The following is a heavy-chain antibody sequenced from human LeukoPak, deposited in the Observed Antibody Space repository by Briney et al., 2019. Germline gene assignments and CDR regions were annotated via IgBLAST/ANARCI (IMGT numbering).Heavy chain of an antibody. CDR1: GFTFSSYA. CDR3: ARMRGKRYYYYYGMDV. CDR2: INHSGST. V-gene: IGHV4-34*01. Sequence: GSLRLSCAASGFTFSSYAMSWIRQPPGKGLEWIGEINHSGSTNYNPSLKSRVTISVDTSKNQFSLKLSSVTAADTAVYYCARMRGKRYYYYYGMDVWGQGTTVTVSS. D-gene: IGHD4-23*01. J-gene: IGHJ6*02.